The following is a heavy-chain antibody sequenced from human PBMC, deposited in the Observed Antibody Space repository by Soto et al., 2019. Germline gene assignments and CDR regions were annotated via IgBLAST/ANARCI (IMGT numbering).Heavy chain of an antibody. Sequence: QVQLVESGGGVVQPGRSLRLSCAASGFTFSSYGMHWVRQAPGKGLEWVAVISYDGSNKYYADSVKGRFTISRDNSKNTMYLQMKSLRAEDTAVYYCAKDKRGLPFDPWGQGNLVTVSS. CDR2: ISYDGSNK. CDR1: GFTFSSYG. V-gene: IGHV3-30*18. CDR3: AKDKRGLPFDP. D-gene: IGHD4-17*01. J-gene: IGHJ5*02.